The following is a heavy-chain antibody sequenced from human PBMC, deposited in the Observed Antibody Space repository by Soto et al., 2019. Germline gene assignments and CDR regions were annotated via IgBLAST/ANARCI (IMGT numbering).Heavy chain of an antibody. J-gene: IGHJ4*02. V-gene: IGHV4-59*08. Sequence: SETLSLTCTVSGGSISSYYWSWIRQPPGKGLEWIGYIYYSGSTNYNPSLKSRVTISVDTSKNQFSLKLSSVTAADTAVYYCARLYYYDSSGYLFDYWGQGTLVTVSS. CDR2: IYYSGST. D-gene: IGHD3-22*01. CDR1: GGSISSYY. CDR3: ARLYYYDSSGYLFDY.